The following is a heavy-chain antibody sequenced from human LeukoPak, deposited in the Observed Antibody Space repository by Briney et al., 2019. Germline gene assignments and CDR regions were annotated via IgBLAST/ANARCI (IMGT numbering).Heavy chain of an antibody. CDR3: ARGKLIAARLN. CDR1: GFTFSSYE. V-gene: IGHV3-48*03. CDR2: ISGSGSTI. D-gene: IGHD6-6*01. J-gene: IGHJ4*02. Sequence: GGSLRLSCAASGFTFSSYEMNWVRQAPGKGLEWVSYISGSGSTIYYADSVKGRFTISRDNAKNSLYLQMNSLRAEDTAVYYCARGKLIAARLNWGQGTLVTVSS.